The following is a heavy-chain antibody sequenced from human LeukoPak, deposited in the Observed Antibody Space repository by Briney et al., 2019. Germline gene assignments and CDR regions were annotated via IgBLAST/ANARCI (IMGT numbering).Heavy chain of an antibody. V-gene: IGHV4-61*02. Sequence: SQTLSLTCTVSGGSVSSGSYYWSWIRQPAGKGLEWIGRIYTSGSTNYNPSLKSRVTISVDTSKNQFSLKLSSVTAADTAVYYCAAPPSVVVAAPFDYWGQGTLVTVSS. J-gene: IGHJ4*02. CDR3: AAPPSVVVAAPFDY. CDR1: GGSVSSGSYY. D-gene: IGHD2-15*01. CDR2: IYTSGST.